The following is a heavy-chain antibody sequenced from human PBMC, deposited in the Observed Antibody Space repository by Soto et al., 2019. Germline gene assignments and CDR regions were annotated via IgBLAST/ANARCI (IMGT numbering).Heavy chain of an antibody. CDR1: GYTFTSYA. J-gene: IGHJ4*02. V-gene: IGHV1-3*01. CDR2: INAGNGNT. D-gene: IGHD1-26*01. Sequence: QVQLVQSGAEVKKPGASVKVSCKASGYTFTSYAMHWVRQAPGQRLEWMGWINAGNGNTKSSQKFQGRVTITRDTSASTAYMELSSLRSEDPDVYDCARDVGSTGDWGQGTLVTVSS. CDR3: ARDVGSTGD.